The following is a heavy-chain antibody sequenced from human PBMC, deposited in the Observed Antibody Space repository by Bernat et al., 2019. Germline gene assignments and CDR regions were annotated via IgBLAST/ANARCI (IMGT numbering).Heavy chain of an antibody. D-gene: IGHD4-17*01. CDR3: ARHDYGDYAGPWYFDL. J-gene: IGHJ2*01. Sequence: EVQLLESGGDLVQPGGSLRLSCAASGFTFSTYAMSWVRQAPGQGLEWVSTISGSGGRTYFPDSVKGRCTITRDNSKNTLYLQMNSLRAEDTAVYYCARHDYGDYAGPWYFDLWGRGTLVTVSS. CDR2: ISGSGGRT. V-gene: IGHV3-23*01. CDR1: GFTFSTYA.